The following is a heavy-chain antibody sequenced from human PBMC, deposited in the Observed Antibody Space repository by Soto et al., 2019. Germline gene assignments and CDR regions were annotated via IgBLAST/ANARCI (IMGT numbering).Heavy chain of an antibody. CDR1: GYTFTGYY. CDR2: INPETGAT. V-gene: IGHV1-2*02. D-gene: IGHD2-2*01. CDR3: ARERYQVISDGMDV. J-gene: IGHJ6*02. Sequence: QVQLVQSGADVKTPGASVRVSCKASGYTFTGYYVHWVREAPGQGLEWMGWINPETGATSYAQKFQGRVTLSRDTSINTAYLELSSLRFDAAAVYFCARERYQVISDGMDVWGQGTTVTVSS.